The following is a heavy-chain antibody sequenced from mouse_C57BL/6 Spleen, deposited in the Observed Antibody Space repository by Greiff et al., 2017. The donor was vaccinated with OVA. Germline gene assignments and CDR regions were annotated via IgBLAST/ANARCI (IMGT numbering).Heavy chain of an antibody. CDR1: GYTFTDHT. Sequence: VQLQQSDAELVKPGASVKISCKVSGYTFTDHTIHWMKQRPEQGLEWIGYIYPRDGSTKYNEKFKGKATLTAEKSSSTAYMQLNSLTYEASAVYFCARGITTVVANWYFDVWGTGTTVTVSS. V-gene: IGHV1-78*01. CDR3: ARGITTVVANWYFDV. J-gene: IGHJ1*03. CDR2: IYPRDGST. D-gene: IGHD1-1*01.